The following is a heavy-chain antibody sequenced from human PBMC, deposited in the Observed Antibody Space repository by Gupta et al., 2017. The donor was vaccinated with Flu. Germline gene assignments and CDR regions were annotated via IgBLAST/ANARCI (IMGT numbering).Heavy chain of an antibody. J-gene: IGHJ3*02. D-gene: IGHD3-22*01. CDR1: GFTFSSYE. CDR3: ARDPDSSGYGAFDI. V-gene: IGHV3-48*03. Sequence: EVQLVESGGGLVQPGGSLRLSCAASGFTFSSYEMNWVRQAPGKGLEWVSYISSSGSTIYYADSVKGRFTISRENAKNSLYLQMNSLRAEDTAVYYCARDPDSSGYGAFDIWGQGTMVTVSS. CDR2: ISSSGSTI.